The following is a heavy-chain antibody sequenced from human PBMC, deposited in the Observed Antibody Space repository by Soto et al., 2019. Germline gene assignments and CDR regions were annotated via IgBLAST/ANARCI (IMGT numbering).Heavy chain of an antibody. CDR1: GGSISSSNW. V-gene: IGHV4-4*02. CDR3: AIESWTYYDFCSGYYSGLGWFDP. Sequence: QVQLQESGPGLVKPSGTLSLTCAVSGGSISSSNWWSWVRQPPGKGLEWIGEIYHSGSTNYNPSLQRRFPISVDKSKNQFSLKLSSVTAADTAVYYCAIESWTYYDFCSGYYSGLGWFDPWGQGTLVTVSS. CDR2: IYHSGST. D-gene: IGHD3-3*01. J-gene: IGHJ5*02.